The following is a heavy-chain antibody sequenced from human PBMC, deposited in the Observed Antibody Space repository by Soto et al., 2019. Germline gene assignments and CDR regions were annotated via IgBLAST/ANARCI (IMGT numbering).Heavy chain of an antibody. CDR1: GFTFGNYA. D-gene: IGHD1-26*01. Sequence: EVQLLESGGGLVQPGGSLRLSCEASGFTFGNYAMTWVRQAPGKGLEWVAAISGGGTSIFSADSGKGRFTISSDNSNNTLYLQMNNLRAEETAIYYCAKDDPYSGRYLRGRGRFDYWGQGTLVPVSS. V-gene: IGHV3-23*01. CDR2: ISGGGTSI. J-gene: IGHJ4*02. CDR3: AKDDPYSGRYLRGRGRFDY.